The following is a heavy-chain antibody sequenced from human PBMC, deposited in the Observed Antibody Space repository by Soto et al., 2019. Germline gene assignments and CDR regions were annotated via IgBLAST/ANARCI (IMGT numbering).Heavy chain of an antibody. CDR2: IYHSGST. Sequence: SETLSLTCAVSGGSISSGGYSWSWIRQPPGKGLEWIAYIYHSGSTYYNPSLKSRVTISVDRSKNQLSLKLSSMTAADTAVYYCARVPYPWGQGTLVTVSS. V-gene: IGHV4-30-2*01. CDR3: ARVPYP. CDR1: GGSISSGGYS. J-gene: IGHJ5*02.